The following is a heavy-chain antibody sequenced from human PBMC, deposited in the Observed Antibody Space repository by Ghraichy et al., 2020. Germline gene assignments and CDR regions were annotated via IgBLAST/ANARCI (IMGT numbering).Heavy chain of an antibody. V-gene: IGHV4-59*08. CDR2: IYYSGST. D-gene: IGHD6-19*01. CDR1: GGSISSYY. CDR3: ARQGEQWLVTRYYFDY. J-gene: IGHJ4*02. Sequence: GSLRLSCTVSGGSISSYYWSWIRQPPGKGLEWIGYIYYSGSTNYNPSLKSRVTISVDTSKNQFSLKLSSVTAADTAVYYCARQGEQWLVTRYYFDYWGQGTLVTVSS.